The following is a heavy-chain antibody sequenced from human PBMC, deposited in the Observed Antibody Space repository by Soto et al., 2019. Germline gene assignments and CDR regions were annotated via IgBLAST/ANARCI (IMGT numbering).Heavy chain of an antibody. CDR1: GDSINSDKYY. V-gene: IGHV4-39*01. D-gene: IGHD3-9*01. CDR2: IYYRGNT. Sequence: HLQLQESGPGLVKPSETLSLTCSVSGDSINSDKYYWGWIRQPPGKGLEWIGSIYYRGNTYYNPSLQTRVTLPQEKSKSQFSLKLNSVTAADSAVYFCARLEGLATISYYFDFWGQGALVTVSS. J-gene: IGHJ4*02. CDR3: ARLEGLATISYYFDF.